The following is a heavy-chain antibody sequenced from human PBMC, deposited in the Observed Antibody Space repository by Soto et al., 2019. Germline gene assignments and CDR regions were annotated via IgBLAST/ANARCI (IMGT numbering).Heavy chain of an antibody. D-gene: IGHD6-19*01. CDR3: ATFMAVTGSDY. J-gene: IGHJ4*02. CDR2: IYSSGST. Sequence: EVQLVETGGGLIQPGGSQRLSCAASGFSVSSDYMHWVRQAPGKGLEWISVIYSSGSTHNAGSVRGRFTISRDDSKNMVYLQMSNLRVDDTAVYYCATFMAVTGSDYWGQGTLVTVSS. V-gene: IGHV3-53*02. CDR1: GFSVSSDY.